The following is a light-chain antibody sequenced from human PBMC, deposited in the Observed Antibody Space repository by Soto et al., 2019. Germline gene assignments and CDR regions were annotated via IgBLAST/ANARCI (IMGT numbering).Light chain of an antibody. CDR2: RND. CDR3: ASWDDSLSVWV. CDR1: DSNIGSNF. V-gene: IGLV1-47*01. Sequence: QSVVSQPPSASATPGQRVTISCSGSDSNIGSNFVYWYQQLAGTAPKLLVFRNDQRPSGVPDRISGSKSGTTASLAISGLRSEHEADYYCASWDDSLSVWVFGGGTKLTVL. J-gene: IGLJ3*02.